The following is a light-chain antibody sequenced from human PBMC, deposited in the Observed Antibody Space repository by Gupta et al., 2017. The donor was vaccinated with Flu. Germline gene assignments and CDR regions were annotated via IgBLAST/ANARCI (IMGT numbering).Light chain of an antibody. Sequence: QSALTQPASVSGSPGQSITISCTGTSSYVGGSNYVSWYQQHPGKAPKLMIYDVNNRPSGVSSRFSGSKSGNTASLTISVLEAEDESDYYCSSYTSTNTFYVFGTGTKVTVL. J-gene: IGLJ1*01. CDR2: DVN. CDR3: SSYTSTNTFYV. V-gene: IGLV2-14*01. CDR1: SSYVGGSNY.